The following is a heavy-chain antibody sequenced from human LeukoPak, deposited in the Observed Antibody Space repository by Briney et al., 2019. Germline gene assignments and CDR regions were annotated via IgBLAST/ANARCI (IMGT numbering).Heavy chain of an antibody. CDR3: ARLFTREPYYYYYMDV. CDR2: IYSSGST. V-gene: IGHV4-4*07. Sequence: SETLSLTCTVSGGSISSYYWSWIRQPAGKGLEWIGRIYSSGSTTYNPSLKSRVTMSVDTSKNQFSLKLSSVTAADTAVYYCARLFTREPYYYYYMDVWGKGTTVTISS. CDR1: GGSISSYY. J-gene: IGHJ6*03. D-gene: IGHD1-26*01.